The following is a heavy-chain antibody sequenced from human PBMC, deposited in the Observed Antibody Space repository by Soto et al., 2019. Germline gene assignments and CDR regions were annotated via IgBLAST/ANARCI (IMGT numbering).Heavy chain of an antibody. Sequence: GSLRLSCAASGFTFSSYGMHWVRQAPGKGLEWVAVIWYDGSNKYYADSVKGRFTISSDNSKNTLYLQMNSLRAEDTAVYYCAREDILTGYYRVYYGMDVWGQGTTVTVSS. V-gene: IGHV3-33*01. D-gene: IGHD3-9*01. J-gene: IGHJ6*02. CDR2: IWYDGSNK. CDR1: GFTFSSYG. CDR3: AREDILTGYYRVYYGMDV.